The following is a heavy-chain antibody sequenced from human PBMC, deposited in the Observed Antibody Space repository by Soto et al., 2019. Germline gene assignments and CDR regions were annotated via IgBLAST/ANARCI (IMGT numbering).Heavy chain of an antibody. CDR2: IKQDGSEK. V-gene: IGHV3-7*01. CDR1: GFTFSSYW. D-gene: IGHD6-19*01. Sequence: GGSLRLSCAASGFTFSSYWMSWVRQAPGKGLEWVANIKQDGSEKYYVDSVKGRFTISRDNAKNSLYLQMNSLRAEDTAVYYCARVRGYSSGWYHWFDPWGQGTLVTVSS. CDR3: ARVRGYSSGWYHWFDP. J-gene: IGHJ5*02.